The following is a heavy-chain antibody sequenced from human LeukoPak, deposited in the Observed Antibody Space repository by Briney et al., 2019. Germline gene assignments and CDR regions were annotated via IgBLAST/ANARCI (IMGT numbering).Heavy chain of an antibody. Sequence: SEILSLTCTVSGGPISTYYWSWFRQFPGKGLEWIGYFGDSGSTDYNPALKSRVTISVDTSKNQFSLKLSSVTAADTAVYYCARLHSSSWYFVIYWGQGTLVTVSS. CDR3: ARLHSSSWYFVIY. CDR1: GGPISTYY. J-gene: IGHJ4*02. V-gene: IGHV4-59*08. CDR2: FGDSGST. D-gene: IGHD6-13*01.